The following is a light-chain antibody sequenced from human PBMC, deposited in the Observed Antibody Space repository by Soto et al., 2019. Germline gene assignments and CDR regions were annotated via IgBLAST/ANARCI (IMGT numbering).Light chain of an antibody. Sequence: NVLTQSPGTLSVSPGERATLSCRASQSIRSNFLAWYQHKPGQAPRLLLYGASNRATGIPDRFSASGSGTDFTLTISRLEPEDFAVYYCQQYGSSPRTFGQGTKVDIK. J-gene: IGKJ1*01. CDR2: GAS. CDR1: QSIRSNF. CDR3: QQYGSSPRT. V-gene: IGKV3-20*01.